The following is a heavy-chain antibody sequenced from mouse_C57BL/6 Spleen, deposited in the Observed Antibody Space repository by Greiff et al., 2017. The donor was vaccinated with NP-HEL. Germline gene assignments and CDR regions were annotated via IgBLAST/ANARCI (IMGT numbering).Heavy chain of an antibody. J-gene: IGHJ2*01. CDR3: ARRDYCGY. V-gene: IGHV5-17*01. CDR2: ISSGSSTI. Sequence: EVHLVESGGGLVKPGGSLKLSCAASGFTFSDYGMHWVRQAPEKGLEWVAYISSGSSTIYSADTVKGRFTISRDNAKNTLFLQMTRLGSEDTAMYYCARRDYCGYWGQGTTLTVSS. CDR1: GFTFSDYG.